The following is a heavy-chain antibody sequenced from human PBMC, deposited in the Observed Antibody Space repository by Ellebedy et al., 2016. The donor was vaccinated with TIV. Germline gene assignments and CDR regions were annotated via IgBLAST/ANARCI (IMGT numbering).Heavy chain of an antibody. V-gene: IGHV3-23*01. J-gene: IGHJ4*02. D-gene: IGHD2/OR15-2a*01. CDR3: AKVSFEGSRRDY. Sequence: GEFLKISCAASGFSFRTYAMSWVRQAPGKGLEWVSSISGSGGDTYYADSVKGRFTLSRDNSKNTLYLQMNSLRAEDTAVYYCAKVSFEGSRRDYWGQGTLVTVSS. CDR1: GFSFRTYA. CDR2: ISGSGGDT.